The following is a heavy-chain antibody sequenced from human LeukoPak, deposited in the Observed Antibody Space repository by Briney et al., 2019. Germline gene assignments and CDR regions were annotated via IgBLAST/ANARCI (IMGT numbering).Heavy chain of an antibody. CDR3: AGGRSGDDAFDI. D-gene: IGHD2-15*01. V-gene: IGHV4-34*01. Sequence: PSETLSLTCAVYGGSFSGYYWSWIRQPPGKGLEWIGEINHSGSTNYNPSLKSRVTISVDTSKNQFSLKLSSVTAADTAVYYCAGGRSGDDAFDIWGQGTMVTVSS. CDR2: INHSGST. J-gene: IGHJ3*02. CDR1: GGSFSGYY.